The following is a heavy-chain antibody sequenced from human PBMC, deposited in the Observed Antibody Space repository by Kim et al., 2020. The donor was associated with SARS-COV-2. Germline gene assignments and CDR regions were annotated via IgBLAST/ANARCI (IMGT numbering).Heavy chain of an antibody. CDR2: IVESGGTT. J-gene: IGHJ4*02. CDR3: GIVGPSIADRLDY. CDR1: GCTFSNYA. Sequence: GGSLRLSCAVSGCTFSNYAMIWVRQAPGKGLEWVSDIVESGGTTYYADSVKGRFTISRDNSRDTVYLQMNSLRADDTAVYYCGIVGPSIADRLDYWGQGPPVTVSS. D-gene: IGHD6-6*01. V-gene: IGHV3-23*01.